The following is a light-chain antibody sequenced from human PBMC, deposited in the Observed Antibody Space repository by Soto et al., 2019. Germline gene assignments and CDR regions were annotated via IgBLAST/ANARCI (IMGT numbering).Light chain of an antibody. CDR3: QQFDMSGPIT. J-gene: IGKJ5*01. CDR1: QSVSSSY. CDR2: GAS. V-gene: IGKV3-20*01. Sequence: EIVLTQSPGTLSLSPGEGATLSCRASQSVSSSYLAWYQQKPGQAPGLLIYGASSRATGIPDRFSGSGSGTDFTLSISRVEPEDFAVYYCQQFDMSGPITFGQGTHLDIK.